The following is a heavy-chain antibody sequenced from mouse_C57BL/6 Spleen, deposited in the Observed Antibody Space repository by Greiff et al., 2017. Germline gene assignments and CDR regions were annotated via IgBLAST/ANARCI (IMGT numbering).Heavy chain of an antibody. J-gene: IGHJ1*03. CDR2: FYPGSGSL. CDR1: GYTFTEYT. D-gene: IGHD2-4*01. CDR3: ARHEDRYDYRYFDV. Sequence: QVQLKESGAELVKPGASVKLSCKASGYTFTEYTIHWVKQRSGQGLERIGWFYPGSGSLTYNEKFKDKATLTADKSSSAVYMELSRLTSEDSAVYFCARHEDRYDYRYFDVWGTGTTVTVSS. V-gene: IGHV1-62-2*01.